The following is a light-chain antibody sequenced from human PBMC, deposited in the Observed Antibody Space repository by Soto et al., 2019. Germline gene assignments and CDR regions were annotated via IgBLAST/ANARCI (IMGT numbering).Light chain of an antibody. J-gene: IGKJ4*01. CDR3: QQYAVSPLT. V-gene: IGKV3-20*01. CDR1: QSVPQNY. Sequence: EIVLTQSPATLSLSPGETVTLSCRASQSVPQNYLAWYQQKPVQAPRLLIHGASSRATGIPDRFSGSGSGTDFTLTISSLEPEDFAVYFCQQYAVSPLTFGGGTKVEIK. CDR2: GAS.